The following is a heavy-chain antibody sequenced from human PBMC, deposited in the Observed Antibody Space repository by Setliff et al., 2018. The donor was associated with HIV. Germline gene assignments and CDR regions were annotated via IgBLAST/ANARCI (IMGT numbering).Heavy chain of an antibody. V-gene: IGHV3-30*02. D-gene: IGHD6-25*01. J-gene: IGHJ4*02. CDR1: GFTFSHYG. CDR3: VQGGLSSGWGSF. Sequence: PGGSLRLSCVVSGFTFSHYGMHWVRQAPGKGLEWVTFIASDVSKTHIADSVKGRFTISRDNSKNMLYLQMNSLSADDTAVYYCVQGGLSSGWGSFWGQGTLVTVSS. CDR2: IASDVSKT.